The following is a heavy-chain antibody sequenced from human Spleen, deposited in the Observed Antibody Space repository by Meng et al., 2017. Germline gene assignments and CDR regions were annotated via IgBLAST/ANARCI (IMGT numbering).Heavy chain of an antibody. J-gene: IGHJ4*02. Sequence: SVKVSCKASGGTFSSYAFSWVRQAPGQGLEWMGGIIPIFGTANYAQKFQGRVTSTTDESTSTAYMEMSGLTSDDTAMYYCARDEDISEAGNLFCDYWGQGTLVTVSS. D-gene: IGHD6-19*01. CDR3: ARDEDISEAGNLFCDY. CDR2: IIPIFGTA. CDR1: GGTFSSYA. V-gene: IGHV1-69*05.